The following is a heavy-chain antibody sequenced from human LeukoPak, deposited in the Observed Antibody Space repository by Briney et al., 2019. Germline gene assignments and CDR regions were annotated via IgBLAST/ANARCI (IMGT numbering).Heavy chain of an antibody. CDR2: ISSSSRTM. Sequence: RPGGSLRLSCAASGFTFSRYSMNWVRQAPGKGLEWVSYISSSSRTMYYADSVKGRFTISRDNAKNSLYLQMNSLRDDDTAVYYCAGDRWHDGFDYWGQGTLVTVSS. J-gene: IGHJ4*02. V-gene: IGHV3-48*02. CDR3: AGDRWHDGFDY. D-gene: IGHD1-1*01. CDR1: GFTFSRYS.